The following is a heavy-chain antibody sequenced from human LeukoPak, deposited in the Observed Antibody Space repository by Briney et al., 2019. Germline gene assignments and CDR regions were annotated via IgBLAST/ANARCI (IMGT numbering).Heavy chain of an antibody. J-gene: IGHJ4*02. V-gene: IGHV1-2*02. CDR3: TRRMGSGYDFGY. Sequence: ASVKVSCKASGYTLTGYYMHWVRQAPGQGLEWMGWINPNSGGTNYAQKFQGRVTMTRDTSITTAYMELSSLRTDDTAVYYCTRRMGSGYDFGYWGRGTLVTVSS. CDR1: GYTLTGYY. CDR2: INPNSGGT. D-gene: IGHD5-12*01.